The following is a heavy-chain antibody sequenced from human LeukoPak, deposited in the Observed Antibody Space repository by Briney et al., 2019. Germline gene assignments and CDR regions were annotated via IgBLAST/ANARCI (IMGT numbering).Heavy chain of an antibody. CDR3: AKPSSGWYTWDY. D-gene: IGHD6-19*01. CDR1: GFILSSYA. V-gene: IGHV3-23*01. Sequence: GGSLRLSCAASGFILSSYAMSGVRQAPGKGREGVSTISGSGGSTYSADSVKGQFTISRDNSKNTLYLQMNSLRAEDTAVYYCAKPSSGWYTWDYWGQGTLVTVSS. CDR2: ISGSGGST. J-gene: IGHJ4*02.